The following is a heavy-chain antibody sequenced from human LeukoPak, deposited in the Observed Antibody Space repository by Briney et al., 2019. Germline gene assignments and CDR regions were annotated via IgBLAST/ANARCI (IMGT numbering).Heavy chain of an antibody. J-gene: IGHJ5*02. D-gene: IGHD6-13*01. V-gene: IGHV3-23*01. Sequence: GGSLRLSCAASGFTFSNYPMSWVRQAPGKGLEWVSAISGSGGNTYYADSVKGRFTVSRDNSKNTVYLQMSSLRADDTAVYYCAKERVIAAVGTVGFDPWGQGTLVTVSS. CDR1: GFTFSNYP. CDR2: ISGSGGNT. CDR3: AKERVIAAVGTVGFDP.